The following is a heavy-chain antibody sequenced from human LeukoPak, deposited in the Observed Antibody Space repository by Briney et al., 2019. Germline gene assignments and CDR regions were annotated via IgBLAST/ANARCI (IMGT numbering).Heavy chain of an antibody. V-gene: IGHV3-48*01. J-gene: IGHJ4*02. Sequence: GGSLRLSCAASGFTFSSYSMNWVRQAPGKGLEWVSYISSSSSTIYYADSVKGRFTISRDNAKNSLYLQMNSLRAEDTAVYYCARDRRRELLPFDYWGQGTLVTVSS. CDR3: ARDRRRELLPFDY. D-gene: IGHD1-26*01. CDR1: GFTFSSYS. CDR2: ISSSSSTI.